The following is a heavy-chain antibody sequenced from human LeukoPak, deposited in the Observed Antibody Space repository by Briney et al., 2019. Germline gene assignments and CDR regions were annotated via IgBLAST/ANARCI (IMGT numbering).Heavy chain of an antibody. CDR1: GYTFTGYY. CDR3: ARVWFGETDFDY. CDR2: INPNSGGT. J-gene: IGHJ4*02. V-gene: IGHV1-2*02. D-gene: IGHD3-10*01. Sequence: ASVKVSCTSSGYTFTGYYMHWVRQAPGQGLEWMGWINPNSGGTNYAQKFQGRVTMTRDTSISTAYMELSRLRSDDTAVYYCARVWFGETDFDYWGQGTLVTVSS.